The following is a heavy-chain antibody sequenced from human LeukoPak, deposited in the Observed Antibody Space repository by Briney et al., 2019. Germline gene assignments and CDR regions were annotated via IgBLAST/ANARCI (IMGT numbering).Heavy chain of an antibody. Sequence: PGGYLRLSCAASGFTFSSYWMSWVRQAPGKGPEWVANIKQDGSEKCYVDSVKGRFTISRDNAKNSLYLQMSSLRAEDTAVYYCAKDRLKWEPDAVFDYWGQGTLVTVSS. D-gene: IGHD1-26*01. CDR1: GFTFSSYW. CDR3: AKDRLKWEPDAVFDY. CDR2: IKQDGSEK. J-gene: IGHJ4*02. V-gene: IGHV3-7*01.